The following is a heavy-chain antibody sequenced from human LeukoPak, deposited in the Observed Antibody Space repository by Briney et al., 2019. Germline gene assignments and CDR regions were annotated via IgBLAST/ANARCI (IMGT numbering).Heavy chain of an antibody. V-gene: IGHV4-30-4*08. CDR1: GGSISSGDYY. J-gene: IGHJ3*02. Sequence: SETLSLTCTVSGGSISSGDYYWSWIRQPPGKGLEWIGYIYYSGSTYYNPSLKSRVTISVDTSRNQFSLKLSSVTAADTAVYYCATGVVADDAFDIWGQGTMVTVSS. CDR2: IYYSGST. D-gene: IGHD3-22*01. CDR3: ATGVVADDAFDI.